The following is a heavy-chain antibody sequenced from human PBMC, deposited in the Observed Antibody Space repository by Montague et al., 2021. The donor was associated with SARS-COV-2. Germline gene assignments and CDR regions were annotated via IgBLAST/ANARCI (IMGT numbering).Heavy chain of an antibody. J-gene: IGHJ4*02. V-gene: IGHV4-59*03. Sequence: SETLSLTCTVSGGSIRSYYWSWIRQTPGKGLEWIGYIYYDGSTNHNPSLKSRVTMPVDSSKNQFSLRLSSVTAADTAVYYCARYGSYFEHWGQGTLVTVSS. CDR1: GGSIRSYY. CDR2: IYYDGST. CDR3: ARYGSYFEH. D-gene: IGHD1-26*01.